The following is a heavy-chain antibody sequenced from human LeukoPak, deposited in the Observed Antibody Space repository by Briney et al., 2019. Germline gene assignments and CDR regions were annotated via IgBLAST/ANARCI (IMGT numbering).Heavy chain of an antibody. D-gene: IGHD3-10*01. V-gene: IGHV4-61*02. Sequence: SQTLSLTCTVSGGSISSGGYYWSWIRQPAGKGLEYIGRIYSTGSTNYNPSLRSRVTISVDTSKNHFSPKLSSVTAADTAVYYCARDQTYSGSGIYTYFDYWGQGILVTVST. CDR2: IYSTGST. CDR3: ARDQTYSGSGIYTYFDY. CDR1: GGSISSGGYY. J-gene: IGHJ4*02.